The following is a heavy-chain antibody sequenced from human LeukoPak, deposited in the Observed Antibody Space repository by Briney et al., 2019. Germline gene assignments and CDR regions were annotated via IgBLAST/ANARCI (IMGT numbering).Heavy chain of an antibody. Sequence: PSETLSLTCAVYGGSFSGYYWSWIRQPPGKGLEWIGEINHSGSTNYNPSLKSRVTISVDTSKNQFSLKLSSVTAADTAVFYCARHRGYYDSSGDWYYFDYWGQGNLVTVSS. CDR2: INHSGST. V-gene: IGHV4-34*01. J-gene: IGHJ4*02. CDR1: GGSFSGYY. CDR3: ARHRGYYDSSGDWYYFDY. D-gene: IGHD3-22*01.